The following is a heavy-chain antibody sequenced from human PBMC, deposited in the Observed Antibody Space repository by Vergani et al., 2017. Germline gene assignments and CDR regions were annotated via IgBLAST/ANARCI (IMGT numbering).Heavy chain of an antibody. CDR1: SFSVSSHY. V-gene: IGHV3-66*02. Sequence: EVQLVESGGGLVQPGGSLRLSCAASSFSVSSHYMTWVHQAPGKGLEWVSTINIGGRTSYADSVKGRLTLTRDDSKNTLHLQMNSLRPEDTAVYYCARGMTTETTDLDGFDIWGQGTMVSVSS. CDR2: INIGGRT. J-gene: IGHJ3*02. D-gene: IGHD4-17*01. CDR3: ARGMTTETTDLDGFDI.